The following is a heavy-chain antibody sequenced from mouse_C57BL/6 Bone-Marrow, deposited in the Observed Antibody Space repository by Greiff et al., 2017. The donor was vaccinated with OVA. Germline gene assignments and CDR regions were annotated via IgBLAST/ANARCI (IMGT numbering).Heavy chain of an antibody. CDR3: ARHYDYDENLYFDV. CDR1: GYTFTSYW. J-gene: IGHJ1*03. V-gene: IGHV1-69*01. D-gene: IGHD2-4*01. CDR2: IDPSDSYT. Sequence: QVQLQQPGAELVMPGASVKLSCKASGYTFTSYWMHWVKQRPGQGLEWIGEIDPSDSYTNYNQKFKGKSTLTVDKSSSTAYMQLSSLTSEDAAVYYCARHYDYDENLYFDVWGTGTTVTVSS.